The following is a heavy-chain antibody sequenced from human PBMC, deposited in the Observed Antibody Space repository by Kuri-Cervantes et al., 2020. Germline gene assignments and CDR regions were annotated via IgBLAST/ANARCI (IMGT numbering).Heavy chain of an antibody. Sequence: GGSLRLSCAVSGFTSSNHGVHWVRQTLDKGLEWVTFIRFDGAIGYYADSVKGRFAVSRDNANNSLSLLMSSLRVEDTAVYYCARDGAAYSGSWYLQRSSWFDPWGQGTLVTVSS. V-gene: IGHV3-30*02. CDR2: IRFDGAIG. CDR1: GFTSSNHG. D-gene: IGHD6-13*01. CDR3: ARDGAAYSGSWYLQRSSWFDP. J-gene: IGHJ5*02.